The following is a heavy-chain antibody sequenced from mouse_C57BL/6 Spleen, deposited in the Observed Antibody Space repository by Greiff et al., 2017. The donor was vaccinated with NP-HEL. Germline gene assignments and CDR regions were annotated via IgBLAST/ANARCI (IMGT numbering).Heavy chain of an antibody. CDR3: ARSTVDWYFDV. J-gene: IGHJ1*03. V-gene: IGHV1-80*01. D-gene: IGHD1-1*01. CDR2: IYPGDGDT. CDR1: GYAFSSYW. Sequence: VHLVESGAELVKPGASVKISCKASGYAFSSYWMNWVKQRPGKGLEWIGQIYPGDGDTNYNGKFKGKATLTADKSSSTAYMQLSSLTSEDSAVYFCARSTVDWYFDVWGTGTTVTVSS.